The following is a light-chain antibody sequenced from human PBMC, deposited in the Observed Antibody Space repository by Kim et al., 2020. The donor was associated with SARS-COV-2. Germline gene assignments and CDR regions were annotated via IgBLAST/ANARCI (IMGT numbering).Light chain of an antibody. V-gene: IGLV7-46*01. J-gene: IGLJ3*02. CDR3: LLSYSGVWV. Sequence: PWEPVTLPCSSSTGPVTSGQFPYWVQPRPGQAPMTLISDTTNTHSWTPARFSGSLLGDKAALTLSGAQPEDEADYYCLLSYSGVWVFGGGTQLTVL. CDR1: TGPVTSGQF. CDR2: DTT.